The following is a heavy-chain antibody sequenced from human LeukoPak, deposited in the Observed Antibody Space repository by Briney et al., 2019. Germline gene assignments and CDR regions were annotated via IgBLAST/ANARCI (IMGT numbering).Heavy chain of an antibody. Sequence: SETLSLTCTVSGGSSSKCYWSWIRQPAGKGLEWIGRIYSNGSTNYNPSLKSRVTMSVDTSKNHLSLKLRSATAADTAEYYCARDFPDHYGSGTYAYDHHYIDVWGRGTTVTISS. CDR3: ARDFPDHYGSGTYAYDHHYIDV. V-gene: IGHV4-4*07. CDR2: IYSNGST. D-gene: IGHD3-10*01. J-gene: IGHJ6*03. CDR1: GGSSSKCY.